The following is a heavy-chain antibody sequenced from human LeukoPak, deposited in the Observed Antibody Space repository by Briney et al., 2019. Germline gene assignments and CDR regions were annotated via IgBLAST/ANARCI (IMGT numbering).Heavy chain of an antibody. J-gene: IGHJ4*02. D-gene: IGHD3-10*01. Sequence: GGSLRLSCAASGFTFISYRMNWVRQAPGKGLEWVSSISSGSISIFYADSVKGRFTISRDNAKNSLYLQMDSLRAEDTAVYYCARDPNYYGSGSYIGYYFDYWGQGTLVTVSS. CDR1: GFTFISYR. CDR2: ISSGSISI. CDR3: ARDPNYYGSGSYIGYYFDY. V-gene: IGHV3-21*01.